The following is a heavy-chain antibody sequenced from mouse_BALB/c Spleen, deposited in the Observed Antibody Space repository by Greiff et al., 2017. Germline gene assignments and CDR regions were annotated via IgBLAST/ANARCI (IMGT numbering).Heavy chain of an antibody. V-gene: IGHV1S137*01. CDR1: GYTFTDYA. Sequence: QVQLQQSGAELVRPGVSVKISCKGSGYTFTDYAMHWVKQSHAKSLEWIGVISTYYGDASYNQKFKGKATMTVDKSSSTAYMELARLTSEDSAIYYCARNYYGSSLFAYWGQGTLVTVSA. D-gene: IGHD1-1*01. CDR2: ISTYYGDA. CDR3: ARNYYGSSLFAY. J-gene: IGHJ3*01.